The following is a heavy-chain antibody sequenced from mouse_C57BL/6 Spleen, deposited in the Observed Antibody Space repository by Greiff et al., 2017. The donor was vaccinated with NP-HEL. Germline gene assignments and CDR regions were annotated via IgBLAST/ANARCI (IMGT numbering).Heavy chain of an antibody. D-gene: IGHD4-1*01. Sequence: QVQLQQSGAELVKPGASVKISCKASGYAFSSYWMNWVKQRPGKGLEWIGQIYPGDGDTNYNGKFKGKATLTADKSSSTAYMQLSSLTSEDSAVYFCAREVGRSSYFDYWGQGTTLTVSS. J-gene: IGHJ2*01. CDR2: IYPGDGDT. CDR3: AREVGRSSYFDY. CDR1: GYAFSSYW. V-gene: IGHV1-80*01.